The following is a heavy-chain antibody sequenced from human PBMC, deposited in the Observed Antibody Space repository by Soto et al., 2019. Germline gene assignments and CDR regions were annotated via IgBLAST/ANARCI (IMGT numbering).Heavy chain of an antibody. J-gene: IGHJ3*02. CDR1: GFTFSSYG. CDR2: IWYDGSNK. V-gene: IGHV3-33*01. D-gene: IGHD1-26*01. CDR3: AREPPKVGATRDDACDI. Sequence: QVQLVESGGGVVQPGRSLRLSCAASGFTFSSYGMHWVRQAPGKGLEWVAVIWYDGSNKYYADSVKGRFTNSRDNSKNTLYLQMNSLRAEDTAVYYCAREPPKVGATRDDACDIGGQGTMVTVSS.